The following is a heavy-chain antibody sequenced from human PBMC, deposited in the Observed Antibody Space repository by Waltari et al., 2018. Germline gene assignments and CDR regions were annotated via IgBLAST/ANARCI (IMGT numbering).Heavy chain of an antibody. J-gene: IGHJ4*02. CDR3: ARIGPDYDY. Sequence: QVQLQESGRGLVRPSETLSLTCAVPGYSIGSGYYWGWIRQPPGKGLEWIGSIYHSGSTYYNPSLKSRVTISVDTSKNQFSLKLSSVTAADTAVYYCARIGPDYDYWGQGTLVTVSS. V-gene: IGHV4-38-2*01. CDR2: IYHSGST. CDR1: GYSIGSGYY.